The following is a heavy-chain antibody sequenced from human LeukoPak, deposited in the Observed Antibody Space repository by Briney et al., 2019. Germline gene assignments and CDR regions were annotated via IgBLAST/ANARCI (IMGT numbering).Heavy chain of an antibody. CDR1: GFTFSSYS. CDR2: LNARGDDT. Sequence: GGSLRLSCAASGFTFSSYSMTWVRQAPGKGLEWVSSLNARGDDTYYADSVRGLFTISRDNSKSTLYVQMNSLRAEDTAVYYCATGASGRYCSDTKCYFWGQGTLVTVSS. D-gene: IGHD2-15*01. V-gene: IGHV3-23*01. J-gene: IGHJ4*02. CDR3: ATGASGRYCSDTKCYF.